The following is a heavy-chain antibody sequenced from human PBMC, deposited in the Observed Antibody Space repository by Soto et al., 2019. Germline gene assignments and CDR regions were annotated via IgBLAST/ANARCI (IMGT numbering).Heavy chain of an antibody. J-gene: IGHJ4*02. CDR2: IIPILGIA. CDR3: ARVNLKPGGSGSYYDY. CDR1: GGTFSSYT. V-gene: IGHV1-69*02. D-gene: IGHD3-10*01. Sequence: QVQLVQSGAEVKKPGSSVKVSCKASGGTFSSYTISWVRQAPGQGLEWMGRIIPILGIANYAQKFQGRVTITADKSTSTAYMEVSSLRSEDTAVYYWARVNLKPGGSGSYYDYWGQGTLVTVSS.